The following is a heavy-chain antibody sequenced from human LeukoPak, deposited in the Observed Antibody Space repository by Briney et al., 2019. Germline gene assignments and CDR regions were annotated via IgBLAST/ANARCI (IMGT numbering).Heavy chain of an antibody. CDR3: ARDYGDYGFDY. V-gene: IGHV1-46*01. CDR1: GYTFTGYY. Sequence: ASVKVSCKASGYTFTGYYMHWVRQAPGQGLEWMGIINPSGGSTSYAQKFQGRVTMTRDMSTSTVYMELSSLRSEDTAVYYCARDYGDYGFDYWGQGTLVTVSS. J-gene: IGHJ4*02. CDR2: INPSGGST. D-gene: IGHD4-17*01.